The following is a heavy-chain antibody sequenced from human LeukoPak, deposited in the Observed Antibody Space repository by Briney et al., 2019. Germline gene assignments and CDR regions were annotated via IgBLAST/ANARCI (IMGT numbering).Heavy chain of an antibody. J-gene: IGHJ3*01. CDR2: IRAGGDST. V-gene: IGHV3-23*01. CDR3: AREPANYDFWSGYSPDVFDL. Sequence: VGSLRLSCTASGFTFSNYAMNWVRQAPGKGLECVSGIRAGGDSTNYADFLKGRFTISRDNAKNLLYRHMNSLRAEDTAVYYCAREPANYDFWSGYSPDVFDLWGQGTMVPVSS. CDR1: GFTFSNYA. D-gene: IGHD3-3*01.